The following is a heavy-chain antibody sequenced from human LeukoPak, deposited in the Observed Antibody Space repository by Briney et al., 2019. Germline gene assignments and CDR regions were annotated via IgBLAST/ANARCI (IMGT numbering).Heavy chain of an antibody. CDR2: IIPIFGTA. CDR1: GGTFSSYA. CDR3: ARAKTYDFWSGYYFDY. D-gene: IGHD3-3*01. Sequence: ASVKVSCKASGGTFSSYAISWVRQAPGQGLEWMGGIIPIFGTANYAQKFQGRVTITTDESTSTAYMELSRLRSDDTAVYYCARAKTYDFWSGYYFDYWGQGTLVTVSS. V-gene: IGHV1-69*05. J-gene: IGHJ4*02.